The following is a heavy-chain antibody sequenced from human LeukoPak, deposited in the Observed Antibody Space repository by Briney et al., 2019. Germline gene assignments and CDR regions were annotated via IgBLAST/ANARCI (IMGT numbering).Heavy chain of an antibody. J-gene: IGHJ3*02. CDR1: GFTFSSYA. D-gene: IGHD1-26*01. CDR2: ISYDGSNK. V-gene: IGHV3-30-3*01. Sequence: GGSLRLSCAASGFTFSSYAMHWVRQTPGKGLEWVAVISYDGSNKYYADSVKGRFTISRDNSKNTLYLQMNSLRAEDTAVYYCARPTTSDAFDIWGQGTMVTVSS. CDR3: ARPTTSDAFDI.